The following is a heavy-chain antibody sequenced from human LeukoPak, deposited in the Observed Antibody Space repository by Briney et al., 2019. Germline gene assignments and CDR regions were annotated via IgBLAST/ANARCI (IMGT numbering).Heavy chain of an antibody. J-gene: IGHJ6*03. CDR3: ARGRQEISMILVVMTGVSYYLGV. CDR1: GGAFSGYY. V-gene: IGHV4-34*01. Sequence: SETLSLTCAVYGGAFSGYYWTWIRQSPGKGLEWIGEINPSGSTYYNPSLKSRLTISRDTSKNQFSLRLSSVTAADTAVYYCARGRQEISMILVVMTGVSYYLGVWGKGTTVTVS. D-gene: IGHD3-22*01. CDR2: INPSGST.